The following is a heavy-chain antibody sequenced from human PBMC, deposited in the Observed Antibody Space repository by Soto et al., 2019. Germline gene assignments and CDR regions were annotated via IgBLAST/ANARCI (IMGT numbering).Heavy chain of an antibody. CDR1: GFTFSNND. V-gene: IGHV3-35*01. CDR2: VSWNGSRT. D-gene: IGHD2-2*01. Sequence: PGGSLRLSCAASGFTFSNNDMNWVRQAPGKGLEWVSGVSWNGSRTHYADSVKGRFIISRDNSRNFLYQQMNSLRPEDMAVYYCVRNDPPREDIVVVPAATNSSSWYFDFDYWGQGTLVTVSS. J-gene: IGHJ4*02. CDR3: VRNDPPREDIVVVPAATNSSSWYFDFDY.